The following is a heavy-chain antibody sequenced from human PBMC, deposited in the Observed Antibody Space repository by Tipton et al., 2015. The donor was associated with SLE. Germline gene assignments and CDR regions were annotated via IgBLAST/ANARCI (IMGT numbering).Heavy chain of an antibody. D-gene: IGHD6-13*01. CDR1: GGSISSGSYS. CDR2: IYHSGST. V-gene: IGHV4-30-2*01. J-gene: IGHJ2*01. Sequence: TLSLTCTVSGGSISSGSYSWSWIRQPPGKGLEWIGYIYHSGSTYYNPSLKSRVTISVDRSKNQFSLKLSSVTAADTAVYYCARGGIAAAGTGYWYFDLWGRGTLVTVSS. CDR3: ARGGIAAAGTGYWYFDL.